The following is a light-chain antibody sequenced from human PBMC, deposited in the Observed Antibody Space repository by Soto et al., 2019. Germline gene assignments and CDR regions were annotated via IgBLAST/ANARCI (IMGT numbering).Light chain of an antibody. J-gene: IGLJ2*01. CDR1: SSNIGKTT. CDR3: AAWDDGLGGSVA. V-gene: IGLV1-44*01. CDR2: RNN. Sequence: QSVLTQPPSASGTPGQRVTISCSGSSSNIGKTTVNWYQQLPGTAPQLLIYRNNQRPSGVPDRFCGSKSGTSASLTISGLQSDDEDDYYCAAWDDGLGGSVAFGGGTQLTVL.